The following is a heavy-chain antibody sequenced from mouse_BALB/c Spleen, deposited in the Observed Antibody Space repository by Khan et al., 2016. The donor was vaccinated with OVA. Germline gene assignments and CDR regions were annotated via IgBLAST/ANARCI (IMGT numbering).Heavy chain of an antibody. CDR2: IFPGSISP. CDR3: ARGGYGGFAY. J-gene: IGHJ3*01. V-gene: IGHV1-9*01. Sequence: QVQLQQSGGDLMKPGASVKISCKATGYTFSSYWIEWIKQRPGHGLEWIGQIFPGSISPTYNEKFKGKATFTADTSSNTAYMQLSSLTSEDSAVYYCARGGYGGFAYWGQGTLVTVSA. CDR1: GYTFSSYW. D-gene: IGHD2-2*01.